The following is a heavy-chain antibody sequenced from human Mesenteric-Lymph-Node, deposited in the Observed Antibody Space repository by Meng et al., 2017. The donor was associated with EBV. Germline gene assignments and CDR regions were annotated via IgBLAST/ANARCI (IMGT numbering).Heavy chain of an antibody. D-gene: IGHD3-10*01. V-gene: IGHV4-34*10. CDR3: ASRSGHSDY. Sequence: QLRRQESGHGRVEPSETLSLTCAVYGGSFSGYYWSWVRQPPGKGLEWIGEIGEINHREITNYSPSLKSRVTMSVDTSNNQFSLKLSSVTAADTAVYYCASRSGHSDYWGQGTLVTVSS. CDR1: GGSFSGYY. J-gene: IGHJ4*02. CDR2: IGEINHREIT.